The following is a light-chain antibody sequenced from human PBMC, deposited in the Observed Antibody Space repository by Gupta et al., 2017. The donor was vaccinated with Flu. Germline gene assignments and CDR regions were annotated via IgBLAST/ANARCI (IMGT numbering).Light chain of an antibody. J-gene: IGKJ2*03. Sequence: DIQITQSPSTLSASVGDRVTITCRASQSISSWLAWYQQKPGKAPKLLIYTASSLESGVPSRFSGSGSGTEFTLTISSLQPDDFATYYCQQDNSYPYSFGQGTKLEIK. CDR3: QQDNSYPYS. V-gene: IGKV1-5*03. CDR2: TAS. CDR1: QSISSW.